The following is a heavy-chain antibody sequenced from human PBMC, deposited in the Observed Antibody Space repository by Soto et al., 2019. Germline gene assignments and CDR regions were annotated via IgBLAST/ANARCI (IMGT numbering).Heavy chain of an antibody. CDR2: ITGSGDST. CDR1: GFTFSNQA. V-gene: IGHV3-23*01. CDR3: AKDPLKYSATWYLEGWVDP. D-gene: IGHD4-4*01. Sequence: EVQLLESGGGLVQPGGSLRLSCAASGFTFSNQAMSWVRQAPGKGLEWVSGITGSGDSTFYGDSVKGRFTISRDNSTNTLHLQMNSLRAEDTAVYYCAKDPLKYSATWYLEGWVDPWGQGTLVTVSS. J-gene: IGHJ5*02.